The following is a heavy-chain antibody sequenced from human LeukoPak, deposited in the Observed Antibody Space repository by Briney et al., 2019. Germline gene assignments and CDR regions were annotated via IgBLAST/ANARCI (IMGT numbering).Heavy chain of an antibody. CDR3: VIHYYDTGAAKGYFQH. Sequence: PSETLSLTCAVSGGSLSSHYWSWIRQPPGAGPEWIGYIYYTGSTNYNPSLKSRVTISLDSSTNQFSLNLNSLTTADTAVYYCVIHYYDTGAAKGYFQHWGQGTLVTVSS. CDR2: IYYTGST. D-gene: IGHD3-22*01. J-gene: IGHJ1*01. CDR1: GGSLSSHY. V-gene: IGHV4-59*11.